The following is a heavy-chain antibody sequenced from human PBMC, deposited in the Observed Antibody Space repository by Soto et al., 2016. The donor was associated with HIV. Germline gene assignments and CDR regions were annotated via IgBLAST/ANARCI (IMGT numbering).Heavy chain of an antibody. CDR1: GITVTNTY. CDR3: ARERDYDSSEDGFDM. D-gene: IGHD3-22*01. J-gene: IGHJ3*02. CDR2: IYSDDST. Sequence: EVQLVESGGGLVQPGGSLRLSCTASGITVTNTYLNWVRQAPGKGLEWVSVIYSDDSTFYADSVRGRFTISRDISKNTLFLQMNSLRAEDTAIYYCARERDYDSSEDGFDMWGQGTMVT. V-gene: IGHV3-66*01.